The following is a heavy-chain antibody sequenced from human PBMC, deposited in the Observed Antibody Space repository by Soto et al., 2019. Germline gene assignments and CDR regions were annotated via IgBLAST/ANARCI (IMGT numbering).Heavy chain of an antibody. D-gene: IGHD2-2*01. CDR2: ISRSNSYI. J-gene: IGHJ6*03. CDR1: GFTFRSHS. CDR3: ARASSTQDYCYYYMDV. Sequence: PGGSLRLSCAASGFTFRSHSMNWVRQAPGKGLEWVSSISRSNSYIYYADSVKGRFTISRDNAKNSLYLQMNSLSAEDTAVYYCARASSTQDYCYYYMDVWGKGTTVTVSS. V-gene: IGHV3-21*01.